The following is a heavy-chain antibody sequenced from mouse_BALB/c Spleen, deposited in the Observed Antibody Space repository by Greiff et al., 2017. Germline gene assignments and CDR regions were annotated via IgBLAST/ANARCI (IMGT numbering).Heavy chain of an antibody. CDR3: ARRYGNYIYWYFDV. J-gene: IGHJ1*01. CDR1: GYSITSDYA. CDR2: ISYSGST. D-gene: IGHD2-1*01. V-gene: IGHV3-2*02. Sequence: VQLQQSGPGLVKPSQSLSLTCTVTGYSITSDYAWNWIRQFPGNKLEWMGYISYSGSTSYNPSLKSRISITRDTSKNQFFLQLNSVTTEDTATYYCARRYGNYIYWYFDVWGAGTTVTVAS.